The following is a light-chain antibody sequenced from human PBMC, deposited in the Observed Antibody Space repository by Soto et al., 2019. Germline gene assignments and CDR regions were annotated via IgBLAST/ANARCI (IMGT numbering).Light chain of an antibody. CDR2: DAS. CDR1: QSVSSY. V-gene: IGKV3-11*01. CDR3: QQRSNWPT. J-gene: IGKJ4*01. Sequence: EIVWTQSPATLSLSPGERATLSCRASQSVSSYLAWYQQKPGQAPRLLIYDASNRATGIPARFSGSGSGTDFTLTISSLEPEDFAVDYCQQRSNWPTVGGGTKGELK.